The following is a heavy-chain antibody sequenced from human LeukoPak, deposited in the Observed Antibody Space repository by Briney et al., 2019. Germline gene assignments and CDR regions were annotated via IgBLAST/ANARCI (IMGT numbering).Heavy chain of an antibody. V-gene: IGHV3-48*01. J-gene: IGHJ4*02. CDR3: ARTRSSGYLTFDH. D-gene: IGHD3-22*01. CDR1: EFTFSSYS. CDR2: ITNSGNSK. Sequence: GGPLRLSCAASEFTFSSYSMNWVRQAPGKGLEWVSYITNSGNSKSYADSVKGRFTISRDNTKNSLYLQMNGLRAEDTAVYYCARTRSSGYLTFDHWGQGILVTVSS.